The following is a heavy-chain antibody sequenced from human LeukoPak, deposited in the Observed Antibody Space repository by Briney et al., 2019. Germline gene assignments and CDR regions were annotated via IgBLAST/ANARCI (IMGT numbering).Heavy chain of an antibody. V-gene: IGHV3-23*01. Sequence: GASVRLSCAASGYTFSSYAMSWVRQAPGKGLEWVSAISGSGGSTYYADSVKGRFTISRDNSKNTLYLQMNSLSAEDTAVYYCAKSWTAAAGTPLFDYWGQGTLVTVSS. CDR1: GYTFSSYA. J-gene: IGHJ4*02. CDR2: ISGSGGST. D-gene: IGHD6-13*01. CDR3: AKSWTAAAGTPLFDY.